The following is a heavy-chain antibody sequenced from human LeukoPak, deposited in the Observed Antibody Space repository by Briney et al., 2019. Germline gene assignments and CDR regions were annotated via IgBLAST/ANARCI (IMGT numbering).Heavy chain of an antibody. CDR3: AMSVDGDNDAFDI. V-gene: IGHV1-69*06. CDR2: IIPIFGTA. CDR1: GGTFISYA. J-gene: IGHJ3*02. D-gene: IGHD4-17*01. Sequence: GSSVKVSCKASGGTFISYAISWVRQAPGQGLEWMGGIIPIFGTANYAQKFQGRVTINADKSTSTAYMELSSLRSEDTAVYYCAMSVDGDNDAFDIWGQGTMVTVSS.